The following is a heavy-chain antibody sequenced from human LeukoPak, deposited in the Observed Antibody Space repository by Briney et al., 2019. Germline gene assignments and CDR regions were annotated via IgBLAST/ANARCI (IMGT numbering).Heavy chain of an antibody. Sequence: SETLSLTCTVSGGSICSYYWSWIRQPPRTELESIGYIYYSGSTNSHPTLKPRITMSVDPYKHQFSLKLSSVTAADTAVYYCARDWGAAGFGGRNWFDSWGQGTLVTVSS. CDR3: ARDWGAAGFGGRNWFDS. J-gene: IGHJ5*01. V-gene: IGHV4-59*01. CDR2: IYYSGST. CDR1: GGSICSYY. D-gene: IGHD3-16*01.